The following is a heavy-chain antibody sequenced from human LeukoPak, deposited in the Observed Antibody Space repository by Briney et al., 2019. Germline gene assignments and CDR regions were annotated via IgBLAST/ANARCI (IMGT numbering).Heavy chain of an antibody. V-gene: IGHV7-4-1*02. CDR2: INTNTGNR. Sequence: ASVKVSFNASGYTFTINGMNWVRQAPGQGLEWMGWINTNTGNRTNSYGFTGRIVFSLDTSVSTAYLQISSLKDEDSAVYYCAKNGLGAVVKTDWGQGTLVTVSS. CDR1: GYTFTING. D-gene: IGHD3-22*01. J-gene: IGHJ4*02. CDR3: AKNGLGAVVKTD.